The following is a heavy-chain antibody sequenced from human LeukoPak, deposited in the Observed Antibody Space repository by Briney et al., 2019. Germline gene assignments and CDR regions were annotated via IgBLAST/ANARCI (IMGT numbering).Heavy chain of an antibody. CDR2: IHGDGTII. J-gene: IGHJ4*02. CDR3: VAEERDFDC. CDR1: GFTFSSYW. Sequence: GGSLRLSRAASGFTFSSYWMHWVRQAPGKGLVWVAGIHGDGTIIYYADSVKGRLTISRDNAKNTLYLQMNSLRAEDTAVYYCVAEERDFDCWGQGVLVTVSS. V-gene: IGHV3-74*01. D-gene: IGHD1-26*01.